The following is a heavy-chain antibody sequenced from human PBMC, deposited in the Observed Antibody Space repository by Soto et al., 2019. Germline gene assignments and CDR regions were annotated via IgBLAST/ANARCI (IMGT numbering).Heavy chain of an antibody. V-gene: IGHV3-53*01. CDR3: ARDRSCSGGSCYSRYDYYYGMDG. CDR2: IYSGGST. Sequence: GGSLRLSCAASGFTVSSNYMSWVRQAPGKGLEWVSVIYSGGSTYYADSVKGRFTISRDNSKNTLYLQMNSLRAEDTAVYYCARDRSCSGGSCYSRYDYYYGMDGWAQGTTVTFSS. D-gene: IGHD2-15*01. J-gene: IGHJ6*02. CDR1: GFTVSSNY.